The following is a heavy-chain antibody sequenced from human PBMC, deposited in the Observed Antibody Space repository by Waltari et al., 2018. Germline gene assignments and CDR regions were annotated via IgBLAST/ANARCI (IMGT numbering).Heavy chain of an antibody. V-gene: IGHV3-64D*06. Sequence: EVQLVESGGGLVQPGGSLRLSCSASGFTFSIYSMHWVRQAPGKGLEYVSGIIPNVDRTYYADCVKGRFTISRDNSKNTVFLQMSSLRAEDTAVYYCVKRWSSSDVDYWGQGTLVTVSS. CDR3: VKRWSSSDVDY. CDR2: IIPNVDRT. CDR1: GFTFSIYS. D-gene: IGHD2-15*01. J-gene: IGHJ4*02.